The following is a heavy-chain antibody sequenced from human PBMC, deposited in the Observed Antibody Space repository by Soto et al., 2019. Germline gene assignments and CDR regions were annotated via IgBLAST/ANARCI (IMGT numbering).Heavy chain of an antibody. V-gene: IGHV4-59*08. CDR2: MYYSGST. CDR3: ARGPYYDLIWNYYYMDV. Sequence: QVQLQESGPGLVKPSETLSLSCSVSGGSISGHYWSWVRQTPGKGLEWIGYMYYSGSTNYNASLKSWVHIQVDTSKNHFSLRLTSVTAADTAVYYCARGPYYDLIWNYYYMDVWGKGTTVTVSS. J-gene: IGHJ6*03. CDR1: GGSISGHY. D-gene: IGHD3-16*01.